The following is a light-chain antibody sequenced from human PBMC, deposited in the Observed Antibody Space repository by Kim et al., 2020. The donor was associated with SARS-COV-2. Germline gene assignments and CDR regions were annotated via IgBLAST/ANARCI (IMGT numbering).Light chain of an antibody. Sequence: PGERATLSCTASQTVGCGDLTWFQLKPGQTPRLLIYGASSRATGLPDRFSGSGSGTDFILTIRRLEPEDFTVYFCHHYGGSPPWTFGQGTKVDI. CDR1: QTVGCGD. CDR2: GAS. V-gene: IGKV3-20*01. J-gene: IGKJ1*01. CDR3: HHYGGSPPWT.